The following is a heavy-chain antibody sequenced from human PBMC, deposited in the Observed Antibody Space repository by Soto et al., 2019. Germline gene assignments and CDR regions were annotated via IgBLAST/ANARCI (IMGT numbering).Heavy chain of an antibody. CDR1: AYTFSNYY. V-gene: IGHV1-46*01. D-gene: IGHD3-22*01. CDR3: ARELWPEVVANVGYSGLYV. CDR2: VKPRSGTT. Sequence: ASVKVSCKASAYTFSNYYIHWMRQAPGQGPEWMGVVKPRSGTTTYAQKFQDRVTISRDTSTTTVYMELSSLRSDDTAVYYCARELWPEVVANVGYSGLYVWGQGTTVTVSS. J-gene: IGHJ6*02.